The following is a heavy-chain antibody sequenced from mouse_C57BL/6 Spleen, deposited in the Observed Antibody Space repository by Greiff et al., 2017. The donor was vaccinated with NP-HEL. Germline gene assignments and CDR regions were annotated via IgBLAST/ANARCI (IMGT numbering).Heavy chain of an antibody. V-gene: IGHV1-69*01. CDR3: ARRATVVPSMDY. J-gene: IGHJ4*01. Sequence: QVQLQQPGAELVMPGASVKLSCKASGYTFTSYWMHWVKQRPGQGLEWIGEIDPSDSYTNYNQKFKGKSTLTVDKSSSTAYMQLSSLTSEDSAVYYCARRATVVPSMDYWGQGTSVTVSS. D-gene: IGHD1-1*01. CDR1: GYTFTSYW. CDR2: IDPSDSYT.